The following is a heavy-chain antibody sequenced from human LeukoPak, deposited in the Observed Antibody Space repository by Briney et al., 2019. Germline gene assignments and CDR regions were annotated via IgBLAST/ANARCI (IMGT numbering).Heavy chain of an antibody. Sequence: SETLSLTCTVSGGSISSGDYHWSWVRQYSGKALEWIGYIDYSGNTYHNPSLKSRVTMSLDTSENRFSLKMTSVTAADTAVYYCARGNMASKILLDAFEIWGQGTKVTVST. J-gene: IGHJ3*02. V-gene: IGHV4-31*03. D-gene: IGHD5-12*01. CDR2: IDYSGNT. CDR3: ARGNMASKILLDAFEI. CDR1: GGSISSGDYH.